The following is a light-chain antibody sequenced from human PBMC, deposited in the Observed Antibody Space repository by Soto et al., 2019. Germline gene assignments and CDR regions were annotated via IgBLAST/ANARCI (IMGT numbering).Light chain of an antibody. V-gene: IGLV1-40*01. CDR3: QAYDYSLTASV. CDR1: TSNLEAGYD. Sequence: QSVLTQPPSVAGAPGQRVTLSCTWNTSNLEAGYDVHWYQQLPGAAPKLVIFGNRNRPSGVPERFSGSKSGTSASLAITGLQAEDEADYYGQAYDYSLTASVFGGGTKVTVL. J-gene: IGLJ3*02. CDR2: GNR.